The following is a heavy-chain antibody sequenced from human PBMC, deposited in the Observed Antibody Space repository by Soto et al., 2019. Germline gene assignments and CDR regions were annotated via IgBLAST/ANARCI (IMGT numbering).Heavy chain of an antibody. V-gene: IGHV3-23*01. CDR3: AKGRGGSGSLTPRVDF. CDR2: ISGGGDTT. J-gene: IGHJ4*02. D-gene: IGHD3-10*01. CDR1: GFTFNNYA. Sequence: EVQLLESGGGLVQPGGSLRLSCAASGFTFNNYAMTWVRQAPGKGLEWVSAISGGGDTTYYADSVKGRVTVSRDGSKNTLYLQMSSLRAEDTALYYCAKGRGGSGSLTPRVDFWGQGTLVTVSS.